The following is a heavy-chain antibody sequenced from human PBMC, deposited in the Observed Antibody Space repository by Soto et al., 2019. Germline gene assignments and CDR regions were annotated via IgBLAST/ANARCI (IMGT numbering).Heavy chain of an antibody. V-gene: IGHV1-3*01. CDR1: GYTFTSYA. CDR2: INAGNGNT. D-gene: IGHD2-2*02. Sequence: QVQLVQSGAEVKKPGASVKVSCKASGYTFTSYAMHWVRQAPGQRLEWMGWINAGNGNTKYSQKFQGRVTITRDTSASTAYMELSSLRSEDTAVYYCARSEPLIVGVPAAIRAYYYYGMDVWGQGTTVTVSS. J-gene: IGHJ6*02. CDR3: ARSEPLIVGVPAAIRAYYYYGMDV.